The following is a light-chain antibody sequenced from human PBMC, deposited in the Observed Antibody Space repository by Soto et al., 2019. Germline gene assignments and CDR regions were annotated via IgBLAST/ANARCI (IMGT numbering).Light chain of an antibody. Sequence: QSVLTQPPSASGTPGQRVSISCSGSSSNIGSNTVTWYQQVPGMAPKFLMYRNNERPPGVPDRFSGSKSGTSASLAISGLQSEDEADYHCAAWDDSLNGWVFGGGTKLTVL. CDR1: SSNIGSNT. CDR2: RNN. CDR3: AAWDDSLNGWV. V-gene: IGLV1-44*01. J-gene: IGLJ3*02.